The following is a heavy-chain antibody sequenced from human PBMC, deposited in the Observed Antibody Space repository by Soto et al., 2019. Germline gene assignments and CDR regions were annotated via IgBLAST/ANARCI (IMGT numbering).Heavy chain of an antibody. D-gene: IGHD1-26*01. CDR1: GGSFSGYY. V-gene: IGHV4-34*01. CDR3: AREGLRGTYGY. J-gene: IGHJ4*02. CDR2: INHSGST. Sequence: LETLSLTCAVYGGSFSGYYWSWIRQPPGKGLEWIGEINHSGSTNYNPSLKSRVTISVDTSKNQFSLKLSSVTAADTAVYYCAREGLRGTYGYWGQGTLVTVSS.